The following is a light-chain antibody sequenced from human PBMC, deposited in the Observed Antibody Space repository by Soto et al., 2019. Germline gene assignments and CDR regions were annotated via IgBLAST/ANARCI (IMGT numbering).Light chain of an antibody. CDR2: KAS. J-gene: IGKJ5*01. CDR3: QQTT. V-gene: IGKV1-5*03. CDR1: QTISSW. Sequence: DIQMTQSPSTLSGSVGDRVTITCRASQTISSWLAWYQQKPGKAPKLLIYKASTLKSGVPSRFSGSGSGTDFTLTISSLQPEDFATYYCQQTTFGQGTRLEIK.